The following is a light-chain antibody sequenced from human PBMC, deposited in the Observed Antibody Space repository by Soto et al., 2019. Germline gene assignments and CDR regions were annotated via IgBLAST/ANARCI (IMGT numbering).Light chain of an antibody. J-gene: IGKJ2*01. V-gene: IGKV4-1*01. CDR1: QSVLYSSNNKNY. Sequence: DIVMTQSPDSLAVSLGERATIYCKPSQSVLYSSNNKNYLAWYQQKPGQPPKLLIFWASTRESGVPDRFSGSGSGTDFTLTISSLQAEDVAVYYCQQYYNTPYTFGQGTKLEIK. CDR3: QQYYNTPYT. CDR2: WAS.